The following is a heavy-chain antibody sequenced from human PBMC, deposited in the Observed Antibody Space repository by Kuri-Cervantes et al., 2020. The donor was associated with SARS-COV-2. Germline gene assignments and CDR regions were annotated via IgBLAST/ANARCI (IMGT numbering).Heavy chain of an antibody. D-gene: IGHD3-10*01. CDR2: INQSGAT. Sequence: SQTLSLTCAINGGSFSGYFWTWIRQPPGKGLEWIGEINQSGATNYNPSLKSRVTISVDTSKNQFSLKLSSVTAADTAVYYCARIVAGRITMVQGGQSWFDPWGQGTLVTVSS. CDR1: GGSFSGYF. CDR3: ARIVAGRITMVQGGQSWFDP. V-gene: IGHV4-34*01. J-gene: IGHJ5*02.